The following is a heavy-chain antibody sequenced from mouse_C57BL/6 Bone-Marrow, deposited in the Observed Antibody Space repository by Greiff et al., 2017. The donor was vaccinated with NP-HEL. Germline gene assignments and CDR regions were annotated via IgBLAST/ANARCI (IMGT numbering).Heavy chain of an antibody. CDR1: GFSFNTYA. CDR2: IRSKSNNYAT. CDR3: VRQGYDPFDY. Sequence: DVHLVESGGGLVQPKGSLKLSCAASGFSFNTYAMNWVRQAPGKGLEWVARIRSKSNNYATYYADSVKDRFTISRDDSESMLYLQMNNLKTEDTAMYYCVRQGYDPFDYWGQGTTLTVSS. V-gene: IGHV10-1*01. J-gene: IGHJ2*01. D-gene: IGHD2-3*01.